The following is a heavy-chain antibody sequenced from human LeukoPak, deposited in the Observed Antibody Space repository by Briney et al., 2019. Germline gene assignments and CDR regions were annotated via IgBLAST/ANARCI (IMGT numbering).Heavy chain of an antibody. V-gene: IGHV3-7*01. CDR2: IKRDGSEK. J-gene: IGHJ4*02. D-gene: IGHD3-16*02. CDR1: GFTFSSYW. Sequence: GGSLRLSCAASGFTFSSYWMSWVRQAPGKGLEWVANIKRDGSEKYYVDSVKGRFTISRDKAKNSLYLQMNSLRAEDTAVYYCARVGGDYDYVWGTYRLDYWGQGILVTVSS. CDR3: ARVGGDYDYVWGTYRLDY.